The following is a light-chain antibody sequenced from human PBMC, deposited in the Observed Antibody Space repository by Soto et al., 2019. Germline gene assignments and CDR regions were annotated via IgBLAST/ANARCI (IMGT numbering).Light chain of an antibody. V-gene: IGLV2-11*01. J-gene: IGLJ1*01. CDR3: CSYAGSSTPYV. CDR2: DVN. Sequence: ALTQPRSVSGSPGQSVTISCTGTSNDVGRFDYVSWYQQHPGKAPKVIIYDVNERPSGVPNRFSGSKSGNTASLTISGLQADDEADYYYCSYAGSSTPYVFXTGTKVTVL. CDR1: SNDVGRFDY.